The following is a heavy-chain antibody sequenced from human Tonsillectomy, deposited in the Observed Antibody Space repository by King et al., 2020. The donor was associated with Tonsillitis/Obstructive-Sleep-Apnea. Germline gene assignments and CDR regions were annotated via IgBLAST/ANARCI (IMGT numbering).Heavy chain of an antibody. CDR3: AKDQYCSSTSCYLNFDY. D-gene: IGHD2-2*01. Sequence: QLVQSGGGLVQPGGSLRLSCAASGFTFSSYAMSWVRQAPGKGLEWVSAISGSGGSTYYADSVKGRFTISRDNSKNTLYLQMNSLRAEDTAVYYCAKDQYCSSTSCYLNFDYWGQGTLVTVSS. V-gene: IGHV3-23*04. CDR1: GFTFSSYA. J-gene: IGHJ4*02. CDR2: ISGSGGST.